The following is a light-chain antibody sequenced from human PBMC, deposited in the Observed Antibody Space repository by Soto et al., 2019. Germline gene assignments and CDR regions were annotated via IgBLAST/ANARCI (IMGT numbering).Light chain of an antibody. CDR3: QQTSSRPIT. CDR2: FIS. J-gene: IGKJ5*01. CDR1: QTVSSY. V-gene: IGKV1-39*01. Sequence: DIELTQSPSCLSATVGDTVTISCRASQTVSSYLNWYQQKVGQAPRLLIYFISRLQTGVPSRFSGSGSGRDFTLTITSPQPEDSATYYCQQTSSRPITFGQGTRLEIK.